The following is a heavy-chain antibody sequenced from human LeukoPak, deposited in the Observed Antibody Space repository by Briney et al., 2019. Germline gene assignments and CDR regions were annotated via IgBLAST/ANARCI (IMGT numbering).Heavy chain of an antibody. CDR2: ISSSSSYI. Sequence: GGSLRLSCAASGFSFSSYAMSWVRQAPGKGLEWVSSISSSSSYIYYADSVKGRFTISRDNSKNTLYLQMNSLRAEDTAVYYCGRGPTTYDILTGYLGYWGQGTLVTVSS. J-gene: IGHJ4*02. D-gene: IGHD3-9*01. CDR3: GRGPTTYDILTGYLGY. CDR1: GFSFSSYA. V-gene: IGHV3-21*01.